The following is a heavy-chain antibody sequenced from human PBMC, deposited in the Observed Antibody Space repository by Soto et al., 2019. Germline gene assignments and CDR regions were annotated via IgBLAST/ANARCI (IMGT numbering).Heavy chain of an antibody. CDR3: AKAPTASAPFDY. Sequence: QVQLVQSGAEMKRPGSSVKVSCETSGGIFTNYTFNWVRQAPGQGLEWMGWIIPVLNVANYAQTFQGRVTITADKSTSTAYLELISLRSEDTAIYFCAKAPTASAPFDYWGQGTLVTVSS. V-gene: IGHV1-69*02. CDR2: IIPVLNVA. CDR1: GGIFTNYT. D-gene: IGHD2-21*02. J-gene: IGHJ4*02.